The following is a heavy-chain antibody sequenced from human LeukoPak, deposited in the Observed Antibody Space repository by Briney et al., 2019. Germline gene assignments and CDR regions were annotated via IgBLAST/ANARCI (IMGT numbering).Heavy chain of an antibody. J-gene: IGHJ4*02. Sequence: SETLSLTCTVSGGSISSGGYYWSWIRQHPGKGLEWIGYIYYSGSTYYNLSLKSRVTISVDTSKNQFSLKLSSVTAADTAVYYCARGDHDSSGYHYWGQGTLVTVSS. D-gene: IGHD3-22*01. V-gene: IGHV4-31*03. CDR1: GGSISSGGYY. CDR2: IYYSGST. CDR3: ARGDHDSSGYHY.